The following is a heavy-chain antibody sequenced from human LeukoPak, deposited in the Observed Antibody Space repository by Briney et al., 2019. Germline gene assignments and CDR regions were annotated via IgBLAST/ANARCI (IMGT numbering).Heavy chain of an antibody. Sequence: ASVKVSCKASGYTFTGYYMHWVRQAPGQGLEWMGWINPNSGGTNYAQKFQGRVTITRNTSISTAYMELSSLRSEDTAVYYCASYYDFWSGYYNPQYYFDYWGQGTLVTVSS. D-gene: IGHD3-3*01. V-gene: IGHV1-2*02. J-gene: IGHJ4*02. CDR3: ASYYDFWSGYYNPQYYFDY. CDR2: INPNSGGT. CDR1: GYTFTGYY.